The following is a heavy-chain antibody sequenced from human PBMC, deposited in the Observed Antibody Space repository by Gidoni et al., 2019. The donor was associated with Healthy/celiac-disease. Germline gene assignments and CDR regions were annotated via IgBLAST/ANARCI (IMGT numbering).Heavy chain of an antibody. J-gene: IGHJ6*03. Sequence: QLQLQESGPGLVKPSETLSLTCTVSGGSISSSSYYWGWIRQPPGKGLEWIGSIYYRGSTYYNPSLKSRVTISVDTSKNQFSLKLSSVTAADTAVYYCARHAVTAYYYYYMDVWGKGTTVTVSS. D-gene: IGHD5-18*01. CDR2: IYYRGST. CDR1: GGSISSSSYY. V-gene: IGHV4-39*01. CDR3: ARHAVTAYYYYYMDV.